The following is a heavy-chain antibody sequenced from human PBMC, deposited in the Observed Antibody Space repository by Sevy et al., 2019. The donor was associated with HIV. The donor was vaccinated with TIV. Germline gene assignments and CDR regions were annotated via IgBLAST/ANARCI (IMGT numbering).Heavy chain of an antibody. D-gene: IGHD3-10*01. Sequence: EGSLRLSCAASGFTFSSYDMHWVLQVTGQALEWVSGISIAGDTYYPGSVKGRFTISRENARNSLDLQMNSLRAGDTAVYYCVRGNNLGELGYWFDPWGQGTLVTVSS. CDR2: ISIAGDT. V-gene: IGHV3-13*01. CDR3: VRGNNLGELGYWFDP. J-gene: IGHJ5*02. CDR1: GFTFSSYD.